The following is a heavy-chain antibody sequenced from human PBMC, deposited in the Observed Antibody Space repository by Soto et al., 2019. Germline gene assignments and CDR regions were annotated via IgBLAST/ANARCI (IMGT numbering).Heavy chain of an antibody. CDR1: GGSISSYY. Sequence: QVQLQESGPGLVKPSETLSLTCTVSGGSISSYYWSWIRQPPGKGLEWIGYIYYSGSTNYNPSLKSRVTRSVDTSKNQFSLKLSSVTAADTAVYYCARTPGYDRNYYGMDVWGQGTTVTVSS. V-gene: IGHV4-59*01. CDR2: IYYSGST. J-gene: IGHJ6*02. CDR3: ARTPGYDRNYYGMDV. D-gene: IGHD5-12*01.